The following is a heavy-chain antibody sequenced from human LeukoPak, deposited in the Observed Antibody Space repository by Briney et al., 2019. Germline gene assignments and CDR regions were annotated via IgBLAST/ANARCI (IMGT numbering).Heavy chain of an antibody. J-gene: IGHJ6*03. D-gene: IGHD1-26*01. CDR1: GYTFTSYY. Sequence: ASVKVSCKASGYTFTSYYMHWVRQAPGQGLEWMGIINPSGGSTSYAQKFQGRVTMTRDMSTSTVYMELSSLRSEDTAVYYCARAPSGSYYYYYYMDVWGKGTTVTISS. V-gene: IGHV1-46*01. CDR2: INPSGGST. CDR3: ARAPSGSYYYYYYMDV.